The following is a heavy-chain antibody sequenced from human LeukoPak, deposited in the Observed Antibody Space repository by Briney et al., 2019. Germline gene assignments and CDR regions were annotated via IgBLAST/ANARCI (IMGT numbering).Heavy chain of an antibody. CDR1: GYTFTGCY. J-gene: IGHJ5*02. CDR2: INPNSGGT. V-gene: IGHV1-2*06. CDR3: ARGYCSGGTCYLVENWFDP. Sequence: ASVKLSCSASGYTFTGCYMYWVRHAPAQGRELMGRINPNSGGTDYAQNFQGRLTITRDTCISKAYMELRRLRSDDTAVYYCARGYCSGGTCYLVENWFDPWGEGNLVTVSS. D-gene: IGHD2-15*01.